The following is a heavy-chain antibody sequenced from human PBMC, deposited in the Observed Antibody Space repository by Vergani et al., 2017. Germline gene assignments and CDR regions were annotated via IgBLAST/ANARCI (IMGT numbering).Heavy chain of an antibody. CDR2: IYYSGST. J-gene: IGHJ6*02. V-gene: IGHV4-39*01. CDR3: ASRGSTVTIDYYYYGMDV. CDR1: GGSISSSSYY. D-gene: IGHD4-17*01. Sequence: QLQLQESGPGLVKPSETLSLTCTVSGGSISSSSYYWGWIRQPPGKGLEWIGSIYYSGSTYYNPSLKSRVTISVDTSKNQFSLKLSSVTAADTAVYYCASRGSTVTIDYYYYGMDVWGQGTTVTVSS.